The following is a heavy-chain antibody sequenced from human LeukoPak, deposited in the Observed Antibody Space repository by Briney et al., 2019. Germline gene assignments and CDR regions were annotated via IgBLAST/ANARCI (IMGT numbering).Heavy chain of an antibody. CDR3: ARDRSGPFLFDY. CDR1: GGSFSGYY. Sequence: SETLSLTCAVYGGSFSGYYWSWIRQPPGKGLEWIGEINHSGSTNYNPSLKSRVTISVDTPKNQFSLRLRSVTAADTAVYYCARDRSGPFLFDYWGQGILITVSS. J-gene: IGHJ4*02. CDR2: INHSGST. V-gene: IGHV4-34*01.